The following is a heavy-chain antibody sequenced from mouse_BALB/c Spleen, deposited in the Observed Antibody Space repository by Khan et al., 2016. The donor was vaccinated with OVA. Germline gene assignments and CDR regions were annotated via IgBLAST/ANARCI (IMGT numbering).Heavy chain of an antibody. Sequence: EVQLQESGPGLVKPSQSLSLTCTVTGYSITSNYAWSWIRQFPGNKLEWMGYVSYSGATNYNPSLKSRISVTRDPSEHQVFLQLNSVTTEVTHPYYCARQNYYGYALDYGGQGTSVTVSS. D-gene: IGHD1-1*01. J-gene: IGHJ4*01. CDR3: ARQNYYGYALDY. CDR2: VSYSGAT. CDR1: GYSITSNYA. V-gene: IGHV3-2*02.